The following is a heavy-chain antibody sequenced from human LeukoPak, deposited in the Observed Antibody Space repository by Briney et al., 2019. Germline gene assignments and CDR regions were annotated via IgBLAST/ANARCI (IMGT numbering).Heavy chain of an antibody. V-gene: IGHV3-23*01. D-gene: IGHD3-9*01. CDR1: GFTFRNYA. J-gene: IGHJ4*02. CDR3: ARGGANYYDILTGVDY. Sequence: GGSLRLSCAASGFTFRNYAMTWVRQAPGKGLEWVSALTGSGDNTYYADSVKGRFTISRDNSKNTLFLQTTSLRAEDTALYYCARGGANYYDILTGVDYWGQGTLVTVSS. CDR2: LTGSGDNT.